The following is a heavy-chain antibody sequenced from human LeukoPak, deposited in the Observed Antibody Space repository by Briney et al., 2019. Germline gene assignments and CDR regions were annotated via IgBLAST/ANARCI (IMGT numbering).Heavy chain of an antibody. CDR1: GGSISGNY. D-gene: IGHD3-22*01. Sequence: RPSETLSLTCSVSGGSISGNYWSWIRQSPEKGLEWIGYIHSLGGTNYNPSLKSRVTITVDTSNNQFSPKMTSMTAADTAVYYCARQISGNYGSSPVFVSWGQGSLVTVSS. CDR2: IHSLGGT. V-gene: IGHV4-59*01. CDR3: ARQISGNYGSSPVFVS. J-gene: IGHJ4*02.